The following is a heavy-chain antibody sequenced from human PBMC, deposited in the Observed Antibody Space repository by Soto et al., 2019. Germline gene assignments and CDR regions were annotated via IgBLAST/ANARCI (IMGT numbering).Heavy chain of an antibody. D-gene: IGHD4-4*01. J-gene: IGHJ6*02. Sequence: QVQLVQSGAEVKKPGASVKVSCKASGYTFTSYYMHWVRLAPGQGLEWMGIINPDGGGTSYAQQFQGRVIMTRDTSTSTVSMEMSSLRADDTAVYYCAVGGNYLSMDVWGQGTTVTVSS. V-gene: IGHV1-46*01. CDR2: INPDGGGT. CDR1: GYTFTSYY. CDR3: AVGGNYLSMDV.